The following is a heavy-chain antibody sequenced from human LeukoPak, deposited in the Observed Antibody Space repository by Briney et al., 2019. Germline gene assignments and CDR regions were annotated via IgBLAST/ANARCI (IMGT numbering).Heavy chain of an antibody. D-gene: IGHD6-6*01. CDR2: IKQDGSET. CDR3: ARISHTEKYCRDF. CDR1: GFTFSSYW. V-gene: IGHV3-7*01. Sequence: QPGGSLRLSCAASGFTFSSYWMNWVRQAPGKGLEWVANIKQDGSETYYVDSVEGRSTISRDNAKNSLYLQMDSLRAEDTAVYYCARISHTEKYCRDFWGQGTLVTVSS. J-gene: IGHJ4*02.